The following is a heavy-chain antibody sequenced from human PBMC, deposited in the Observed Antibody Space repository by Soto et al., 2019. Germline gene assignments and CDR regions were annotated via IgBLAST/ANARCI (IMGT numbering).Heavy chain of an antibody. J-gene: IGHJ4*02. CDR1: GFTFSSYS. CDR3: ARRYAVAGFHYFDY. V-gene: IGHV3-48*02. Sequence: EVQLVESGGGLVQPGGSLRLSCAASGFTFSSYSMNWVRQASRKGLEWVSYISSSSSTIYYADSVKGRFTISRDNAKNSLYLQMNSLRDEDTAVYYCARRYAVAGFHYFDYWGQGTLVTVSS. D-gene: IGHD6-19*01. CDR2: ISSSSSTI.